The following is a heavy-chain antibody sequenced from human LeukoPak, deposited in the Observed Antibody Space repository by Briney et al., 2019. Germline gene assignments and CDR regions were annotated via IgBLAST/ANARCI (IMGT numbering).Heavy chain of an antibody. V-gene: IGHV1-69*05. CDR1: GGTFSSYA. Sequence: SVKVSCKASGGTFSSYAISWVRQAPGQGLEWMGRIIPIFGTANYAQKFQGRVTITTDESTSTAYMELSSLRSEDTAVYYCARDGDYDYYYYMDVWGKGTTVTASS. D-gene: IGHD4-17*01. J-gene: IGHJ6*03. CDR3: ARDGDYDYYYYMDV. CDR2: IIPIFGTA.